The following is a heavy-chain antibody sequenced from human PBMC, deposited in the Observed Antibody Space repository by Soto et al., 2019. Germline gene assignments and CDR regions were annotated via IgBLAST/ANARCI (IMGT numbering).Heavy chain of an antibody. CDR3: TRTRSNRTRGYYGMDV. Sequence: GGSLRLSCAASGFTFSGSAMHWVRQASGKGLEWVGRIRSKANSYATAYAASVKGRFTISRDDSKNTAYLQMNSLKTEDTAVYYCTRTRSNRTRGYYGMDVWGQGTTVTVSS. CDR1: GFTFSGSA. D-gene: IGHD4-4*01. J-gene: IGHJ6*02. CDR2: IRSKANSYAT. V-gene: IGHV3-73*01.